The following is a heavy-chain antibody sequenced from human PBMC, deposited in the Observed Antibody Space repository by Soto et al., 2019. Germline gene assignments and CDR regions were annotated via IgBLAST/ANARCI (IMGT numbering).Heavy chain of an antibody. D-gene: IGHD3-10*01. CDR3: ARVDTTVRGVSAFDI. CDR2: IYYSGST. Sequence: QVQLQESGPGLVKPSQTLSLTCTVSGGSISSGGYYWSWIGQHPGKGLEWIGYIYYSGSTYYNPSLKSRVTISVDTSKNQFSLKLSSVTAADTAVYYCARVDTTVRGVSAFDIWGQGTMVTVSS. J-gene: IGHJ3*02. V-gene: IGHV4-31*03. CDR1: GGSISSGGYY.